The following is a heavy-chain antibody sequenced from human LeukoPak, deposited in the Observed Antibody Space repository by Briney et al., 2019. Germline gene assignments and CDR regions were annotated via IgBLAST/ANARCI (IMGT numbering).Heavy chain of an antibody. D-gene: IGHD3-16*01. V-gene: IGHV3-30*02. J-gene: IGHJ3*02. CDR2: IRYDGSNK. CDR3: AKDVARLGAPNAFDI. Sequence: GGSLRLSCAASGFTFSSYGMHWVRQAPGKGLEWVAFIRYDGSNKYYADSVKGRFTISRDNSKNTLYLQMISLRAEDTAVYYCAKDVARLGAPNAFDIWGQGTMVTVSS. CDR1: GFTFSSYG.